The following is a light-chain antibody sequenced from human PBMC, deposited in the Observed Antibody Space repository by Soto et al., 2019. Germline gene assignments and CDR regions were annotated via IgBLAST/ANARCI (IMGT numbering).Light chain of an antibody. V-gene: IGLV1-47*01. CDR3: AKWDDSLRVYV. Sequence: QSVLPQPPSASGTPGQRVTISCSTSNSRSGSNYVYWYQQLPGAAPKLLIYRNDQRPSGVPDRFSGSKSGTSASLAISGLRSEDEADYFCAKWDDSLRVYVFGSGPTLTVL. J-gene: IGLJ1*01. CDR2: RND. CDR1: NSRSGSNY.